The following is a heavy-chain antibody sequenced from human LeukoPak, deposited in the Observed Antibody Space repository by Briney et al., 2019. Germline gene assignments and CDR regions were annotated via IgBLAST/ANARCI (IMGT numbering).Heavy chain of an antibody. V-gene: IGHV3-21*01. D-gene: IGHD3-9*01. Sequence: GGSLRLSCAASGFTFSSYGMHWVRQAPGKGLEWVSSISSSSSYIYYADSVKGRFTISRDNAKNSLYLQMNSLRAEDTAVYYCARDLGERYFDWLDAFDIWGQGTMVTVSS. J-gene: IGHJ3*02. CDR3: ARDLGERYFDWLDAFDI. CDR1: GFTFSSYG. CDR2: ISSSSSYI.